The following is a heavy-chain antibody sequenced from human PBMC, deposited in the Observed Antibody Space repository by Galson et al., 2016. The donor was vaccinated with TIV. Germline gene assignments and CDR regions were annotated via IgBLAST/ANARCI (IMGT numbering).Heavy chain of an antibody. CDR1: GYTFSSYS. CDR3: ARGATVTPYGFFDY. CDR2: ISGYSGNT. D-gene: IGHD4-17*01. J-gene: IGHJ4*02. Sequence: SVKVSCKASGYTFSSYSINWVRQAPGQGLEWMGWISGYSGNTNYAQKFQGRVTMTTDTSTGTAYMELRSLRSDDTAVYYCARGATVTPYGFFDYWGQGTLVTVFS. V-gene: IGHV1-18*04.